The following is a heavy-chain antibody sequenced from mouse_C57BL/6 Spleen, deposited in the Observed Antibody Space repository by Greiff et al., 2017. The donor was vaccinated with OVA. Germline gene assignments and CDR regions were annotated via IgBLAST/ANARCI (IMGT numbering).Heavy chain of an antibody. D-gene: IGHD1-1*01. Sequence: QVQLQQSGAELVKPGASVKLSCKASGYTFTSYWMQWVKQRPGQGLEWIGEIDPSDSYTNYNQKFKGKATVTVDTSSSTAYMQLSSLTSEDSAVYYCARKAGGSSYAWCAYWGQGTLVTVSA. CDR2: IDPSDSYT. CDR3: ARKAGGSSYAWCAY. CDR1: GYTFTSYW. J-gene: IGHJ3*01. V-gene: IGHV1-50*01.